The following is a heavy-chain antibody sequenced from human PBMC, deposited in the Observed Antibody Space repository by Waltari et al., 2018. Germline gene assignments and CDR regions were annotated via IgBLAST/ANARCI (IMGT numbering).Heavy chain of an antibody. CDR2: LYHSGST. D-gene: IGHD1-1*01. V-gene: IGHV4-38-2*01. Sequence: QVQLQESGPGLVKPSETLSLTCVVSDFSISSDYPWGWIRQPPGKGLEWIASLYHSGSTHNNPSLTSRVTVSVDTSNNQFSLKLSSVTASDTAVYYCARTASANSFFDFWGQGTLVTVSS. J-gene: IGHJ4*02. CDR1: DFSISSDYP. CDR3: ARTASANSFFDF.